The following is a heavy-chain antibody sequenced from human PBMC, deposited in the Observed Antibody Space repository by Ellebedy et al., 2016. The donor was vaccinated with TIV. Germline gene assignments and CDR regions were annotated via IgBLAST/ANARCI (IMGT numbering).Heavy chain of an antibody. J-gene: IGHJ4*02. CDR2: IWYDGSIQ. CDR1: GFTFSRSG. Sequence: GESLKISCAASGFTFSRSGMHSVRQAPGKGLDWVAIIWYDGSIQYYADSVKGRFTISRDNSKNTLYLQMDSLRDEDTAVYFCATVRDGVWYADCWGQGTLVTVSS. CDR3: ATVRDGVWYADC. D-gene: IGHD6-19*01. V-gene: IGHV3-33*01.